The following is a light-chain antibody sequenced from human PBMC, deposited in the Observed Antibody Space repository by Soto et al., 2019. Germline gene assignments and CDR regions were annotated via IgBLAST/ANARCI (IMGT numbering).Light chain of an antibody. CDR3: QQRCDWPPST. Sequence: EIVLTQSPATLSLSPGERATLSCRASQSVSSYLAWYQQKPGQAPRLLIYDASNRATGIPARFSGSGSGTDFTLHISSLEPEDFAVYYCQQRCDWPPSTFGQGTKLEIK. CDR2: DAS. CDR1: QSVSSY. V-gene: IGKV3-11*01. J-gene: IGKJ2*01.